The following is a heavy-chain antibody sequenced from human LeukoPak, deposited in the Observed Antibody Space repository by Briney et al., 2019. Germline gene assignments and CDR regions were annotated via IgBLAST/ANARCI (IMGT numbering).Heavy chain of an antibody. Sequence: SETLSLTCTVSGGSISSGGYYWSWIRQHPGKGLEWIGYIHYSGSTYYNPSLKSRVTISVDTSKNQFSLKLSSVTAADTAVYYCARDLRRRLPGAFDIWGQGTMVTVSS. D-gene: IGHD4-17*01. CDR3: ARDLRRRLPGAFDI. V-gene: IGHV4-31*03. CDR2: IHYSGST. J-gene: IGHJ3*02. CDR1: GGSISSGGYY.